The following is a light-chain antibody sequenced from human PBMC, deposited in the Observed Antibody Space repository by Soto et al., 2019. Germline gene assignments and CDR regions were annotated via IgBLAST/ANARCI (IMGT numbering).Light chain of an antibody. J-gene: IGKJ1*01. V-gene: IGKV3-20*01. Sequence: EIVLTQSPGTLSLSPGERATLSCRASQSVTNNYLAWYQRKPGQPPRLLIYGTSYRSTDIPRRFSGSGSGTDFTLTITRLELEDFAVYYCQQYGSSPPTFGQGTKVEIK. CDR2: GTS. CDR3: QQYGSSPPT. CDR1: QSVTNNY.